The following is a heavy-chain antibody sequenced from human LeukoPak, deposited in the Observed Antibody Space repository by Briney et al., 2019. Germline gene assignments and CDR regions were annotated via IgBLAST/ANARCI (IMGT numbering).Heavy chain of an antibody. Sequence: SETLSLTCTVSGGSITNYYWSWTGQPPGKGLEWIGYVYYSGSTNYNPSLKSRVTISVDTSKNQFSLRLTSVTAADTAVYYCARAPAGPPYYYMDVWGKGTTVTVSS. V-gene: IGHV4-59*12. J-gene: IGHJ6*03. CDR1: GGSITNYY. CDR3: ARAPAGPPYYYMDV. CDR2: VYYSGST.